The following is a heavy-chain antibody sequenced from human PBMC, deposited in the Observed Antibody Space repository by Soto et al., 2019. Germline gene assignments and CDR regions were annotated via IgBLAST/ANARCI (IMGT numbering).Heavy chain of an antibody. CDR1: GGSISSGDYY. Sequence: ASETLSLTCTVSGGSISSGDYYWSWIRQPPGKGLEYIGYIYYSGSTYYNPSLKSRVTISVDTSKNQFSLKLSSVTAADTAFYFCAQNGPYSLAVWGQGTTVTV. V-gene: IGHV4-30-4*01. J-gene: IGHJ6*02. CDR2: IYYSGST. D-gene: IGHD1-1*01. CDR3: AQNGPYSLAV.